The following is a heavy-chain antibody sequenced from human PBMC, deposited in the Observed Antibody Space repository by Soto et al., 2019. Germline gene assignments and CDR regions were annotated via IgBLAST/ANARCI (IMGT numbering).Heavy chain of an antibody. D-gene: IGHD1-26*01. CDR1: CYTFINYG. Sequence: QVQLVQSGAEVKKPGASVRVSCKTSCYTFINYGITWVRQAPGQGLEWMGWLSAYNGDTSSSEKLQDRFTMTTDASTHTVYMGLRSLTSDDTAVYYCARWSAIVGGAEALDVWGKGTMVIVSS. J-gene: IGHJ3*01. V-gene: IGHV1-18*01. CDR3: ARWSAIVGGAEALDV. CDR2: LSAYNGDT.